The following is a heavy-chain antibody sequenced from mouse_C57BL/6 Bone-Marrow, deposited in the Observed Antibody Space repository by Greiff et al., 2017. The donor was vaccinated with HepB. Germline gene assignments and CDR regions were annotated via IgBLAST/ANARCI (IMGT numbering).Heavy chain of an antibody. V-gene: IGHV3-6*01. Sequence: EVKLQESGPGLVKPSQSLSLTCSVTGYSITSGYYWNWIRQFPGNKLEWMGYISYDGSNNYNPSLKNRISITRDTSKNQFFLKFNSVTTEDTATYYCARGLGRGYWGQGTTLTVSS. CDR1: GYSITSGYY. J-gene: IGHJ2*01. CDR3: ARGLGRGY. CDR2: ISYDGSN. D-gene: IGHD4-1*01.